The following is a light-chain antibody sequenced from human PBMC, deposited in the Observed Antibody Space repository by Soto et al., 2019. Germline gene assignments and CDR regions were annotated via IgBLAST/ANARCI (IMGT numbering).Light chain of an antibody. J-gene: IGLJ3*02. V-gene: IGLV2-14*01. CDR1: SSDIGGYKY. CDR2: EVS. CDR3: TSYSRYRVLV. Sequence: QSALTQPASVSGSLGQSITISCTGTSSDIGGYKYVSWYQQHPGKAPKLIIFEVSNRPSGVSDRFSGSNPGNTASLTISGLQAEDEADYYCTSYSRYRVLVFGGGTK.